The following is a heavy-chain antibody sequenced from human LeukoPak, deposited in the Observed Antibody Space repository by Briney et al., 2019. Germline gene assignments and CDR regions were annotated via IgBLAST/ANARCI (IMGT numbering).Heavy chain of an antibody. CDR2: TSSDGGDK. V-gene: IGHV3-30-3*01. D-gene: IGHD5-12*01. CDR3: ASGGSDLDIVATIIPDY. CDR1: GYTFGSYS. J-gene: IGHJ4*02. Sequence: GGSLRLSCAASGYTFGSYSMYWVRQAPDKGLEWVAVTSSDGGDKHYADSVKGRFTISRDNAKNSLYLQMNSLRAEDTAVYYCASGGSDLDIVATIIPDYWGQGTLVTVSS.